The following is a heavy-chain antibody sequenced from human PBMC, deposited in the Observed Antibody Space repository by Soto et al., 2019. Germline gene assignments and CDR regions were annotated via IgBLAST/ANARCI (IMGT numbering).Heavy chain of an antibody. J-gene: IGHJ1*01. V-gene: IGHV1-69*06. D-gene: IGHD6-6*01. CDR1: GGTFSSYA. CDR2: IIPIFGTA. CDR3: ARGDSSSHAEYFQH. Sequence: SVKVSCKASGGTFSSYAISWVRQAPGQGLEWMGGIIPIFGTANYAQKFQGRVTITADKSTSTAYMALSSLRSEDTAVYYCARGDSSSHAEYFQHWGQGTLVTVSS.